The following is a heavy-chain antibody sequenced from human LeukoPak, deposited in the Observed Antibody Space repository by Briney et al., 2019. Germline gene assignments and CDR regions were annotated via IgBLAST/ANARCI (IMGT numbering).Heavy chain of an antibody. CDR2: INTNTGNP. D-gene: IGHD2-15*01. Sequence: ASVKVSCKASGYTFTSYAMNWVRQAPGQGLEWMGWINTNTGNPTYAQGFTGRFVFSLDTPVSTAYLQISSLKAEDTAVYYCARPGYCSGGSCSTYYYYYMDVWGKGTTVTVSS. J-gene: IGHJ6*03. CDR1: GYTFTSYA. V-gene: IGHV7-4-1*02. CDR3: ARPGYCSGGSCSTYYYYYMDV.